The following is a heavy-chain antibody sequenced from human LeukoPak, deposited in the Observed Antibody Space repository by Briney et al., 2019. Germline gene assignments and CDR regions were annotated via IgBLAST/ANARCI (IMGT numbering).Heavy chain of an antibody. D-gene: IGHD3-3*01. Sequence: SETLSLTCTVSGGSISSSSYYWGWIRQPPGKGLEWIGNIFYTGGTYYNPSLKSRVTMPKGTSRNHFSLELSSVTAADTAVYYCARRQLHYDFWSGDDWYFDLWGRGTPVTVSS. CDR3: ARRQLHYDFWSGDDWYFDL. CDR2: IFYTGGT. V-gene: IGHV4-39*02. J-gene: IGHJ2*01. CDR1: GGSISSSSYY.